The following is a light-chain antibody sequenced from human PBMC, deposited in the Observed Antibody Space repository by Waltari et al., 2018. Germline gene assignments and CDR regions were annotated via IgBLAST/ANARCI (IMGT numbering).Light chain of an antibody. CDR2: KAS. Sequence: DIQMTQSPSTLSASVGDRVTITCRASQSISSWLAWYQQKPGKAPKVLIYKASSLESGVPSRFSDSGSGTEFTLTISSLQPDDFATYYCQQYNSYSGTFGQGTKVEIK. CDR3: QQYNSYSGT. J-gene: IGKJ1*01. V-gene: IGKV1-5*03. CDR1: QSISSW.